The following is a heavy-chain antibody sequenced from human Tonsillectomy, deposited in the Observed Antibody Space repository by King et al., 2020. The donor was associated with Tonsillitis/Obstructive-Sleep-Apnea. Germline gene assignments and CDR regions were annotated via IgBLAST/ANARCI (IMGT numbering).Heavy chain of an antibody. Sequence: VQLVESGGGLVQPGGSLRLSCAASGFSVSSNYMSWFRQAPGKGLEWVSVIYSGSSTYYADSVKGRFTISRDNSKNTLYLQMNSLRAEEMAVYYCARGIAVADFYFDYWGQGTLVTVSS. V-gene: IGHV3-66*01. CDR3: ARGIAVADFYFDY. CDR1: GFSVSSNY. D-gene: IGHD6-19*01. CDR2: IYSGSST. J-gene: IGHJ4*02.